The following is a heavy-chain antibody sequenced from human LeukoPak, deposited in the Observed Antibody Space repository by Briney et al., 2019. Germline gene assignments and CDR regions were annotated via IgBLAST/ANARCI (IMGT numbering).Heavy chain of an antibody. CDR2: IYSGGST. J-gene: IGHJ3*02. CDR3: ARDRSIDSSGYYSDAFDI. CDR1: GFTFSSYW. V-gene: IGHV3-66*01. D-gene: IGHD3-22*01. Sequence: GGSLRLSCAASGFTFSSYWMSWVRQAPGKGLEWVSVIYSGGSTYYADSVKGRFTISRDNSKNTLYLQMNSLRAEDTAVYYCARDRSIDSSGYYSDAFDIWGQGTMVTVSS.